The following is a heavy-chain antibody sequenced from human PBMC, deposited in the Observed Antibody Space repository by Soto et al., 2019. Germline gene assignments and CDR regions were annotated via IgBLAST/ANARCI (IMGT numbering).Heavy chain of an antibody. V-gene: IGHV3-23*01. D-gene: IGHD1-1*01. CDR1: GFTFSSFA. Sequence: GGSLRVSCAASGFTFSSFAMSWVRQAPGKGLEWVSAIGGSGVSTYYADSVKGRFTISRDNSKNTLYLQMNSLRAEDTAIYYCAKARTTFDYWGQGTLVTVSS. CDR2: IGGSGVST. CDR3: AKARTTFDY. J-gene: IGHJ4*02.